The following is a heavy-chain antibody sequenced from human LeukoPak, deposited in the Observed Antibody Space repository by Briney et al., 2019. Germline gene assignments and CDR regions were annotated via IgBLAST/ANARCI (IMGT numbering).Heavy chain of an antibody. CDR2: IKQDGSEK. Sequence: PGGSLRLSCAASGFTFSSCWMSWVRQDPGKGLEWVANIKQDGSEKYYVDSVKGRFTISRDNAKNSLYLQMNSLRAEDTAVYYCVSGSYHNFDYWGQGTLVTVSS. CDR1: GFTFSSCW. J-gene: IGHJ4*02. CDR3: VSGSYHNFDY. D-gene: IGHD1-26*01. V-gene: IGHV3-7*01.